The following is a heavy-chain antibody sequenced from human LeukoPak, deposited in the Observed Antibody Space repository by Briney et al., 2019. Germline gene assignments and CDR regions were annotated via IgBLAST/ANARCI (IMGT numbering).Heavy chain of an antibody. CDR3: ARYYYDSSGYLPYWYFDL. V-gene: IGHV4-59*12. Sequence: SETLSLTCTVSGGSISTYFWSWIRQPPGKGLEWIGYIYYSGSTNYNPSLKSRVTISVDTSKNQFSLKLSSVTAADTAVYYCARYYYDSSGYLPYWYFDLWGRGTLVTVSS. J-gene: IGHJ2*01. CDR2: IYYSGST. D-gene: IGHD3-22*01. CDR1: GGSISTYF.